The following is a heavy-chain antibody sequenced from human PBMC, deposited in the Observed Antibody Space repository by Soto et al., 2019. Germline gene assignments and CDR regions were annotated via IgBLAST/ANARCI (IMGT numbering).Heavy chain of an antibody. CDR3: PRLRSPQWLVYFMPRYGMDV. CDR2: IDPSDSYT. D-gene: IGHD6-19*01. CDR1: GYSFTSYW. J-gene: IGHJ6*02. Sequence: GESLKISCKGSGYSFTSYWISWVRQMPGKGLEWMGRIDPSDSYTNYSPSFQGHVTISADKSISTAYLQWSSLKASDTAMYYCPRLRSPQWLVYFMPRYGMDVWGQGTTVTVSS. V-gene: IGHV5-10-1*01.